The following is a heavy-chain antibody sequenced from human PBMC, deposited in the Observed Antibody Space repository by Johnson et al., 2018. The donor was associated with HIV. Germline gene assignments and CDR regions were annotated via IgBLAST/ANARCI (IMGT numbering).Heavy chain of an antibody. CDR1: GFAFSSYG. V-gene: IGHV3-30*18. Sequence: QEQLVESGGGVVQPGRSLRLSCAASGFAFSSYGIHWVRQAPGKGLEWVAVISYDGTNKYYADSVKGRFTISRDNSKNTLYLQMNSLRAEDTAVYCCAKARGGGPGAFDIWGQGTMVTVSS. J-gene: IGHJ3*02. D-gene: IGHD4-23*01. CDR2: ISYDGTNK. CDR3: AKARGGGPGAFDI.